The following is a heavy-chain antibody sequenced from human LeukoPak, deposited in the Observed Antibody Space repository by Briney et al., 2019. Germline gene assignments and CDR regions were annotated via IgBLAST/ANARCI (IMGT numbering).Heavy chain of an antibody. CDR1: GFTFSSYS. CDR3: AREDTPNYYMDV. CDR2: ISSSSSYI. J-gene: IGHJ6*03. Sequence: SPGGSLRLSCAASGFTFSSYSMNWVRQAPGKGLEWVSSISSSSSYIYYADSVKGRFTISRDNAKNSLYLQMNSLRAEDTAVYYCAREDTPNYYMDVWGKGTTVTVSS. V-gene: IGHV3-21*01.